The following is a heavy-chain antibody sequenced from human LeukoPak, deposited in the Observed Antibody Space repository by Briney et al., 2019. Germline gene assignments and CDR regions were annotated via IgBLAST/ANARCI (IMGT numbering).Heavy chain of an antibody. CDR1: GFAYSDLW. Sequence: GGSLRLSCAASGFAYSDLWMSWVRQAPGKGLEWVANIRHDGNAKNYVPSVRGRFTISRDNAKNSLYLQMNSLTVEDTAVYYCATSHDSAGNDWGQGTLVTVSS. D-gene: IGHD2-15*01. J-gene: IGHJ4*02. V-gene: IGHV3-7*01. CDR3: ATSHDSAGND. CDR2: IRHDGNAK.